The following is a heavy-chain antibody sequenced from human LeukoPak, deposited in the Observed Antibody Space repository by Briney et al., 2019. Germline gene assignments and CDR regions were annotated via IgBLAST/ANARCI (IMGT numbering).Heavy chain of an antibody. J-gene: IGHJ6*03. V-gene: IGHV3-23*01. CDR1: GFTFSSYA. Sequence: QSGGSLRLSCAASGFTFSSYAMSWVRQAPGKGLEWVSAISGSGGSTYYADSVKGRFTISRDNSKNTLYLQMNSLRAEDTAVYYCARDMVRGVIHYYYYMDVWGKGTTVTVSS. CDR3: ARDMVRGVIHYYYYMDV. D-gene: IGHD3-10*01. CDR2: ISGSGGST.